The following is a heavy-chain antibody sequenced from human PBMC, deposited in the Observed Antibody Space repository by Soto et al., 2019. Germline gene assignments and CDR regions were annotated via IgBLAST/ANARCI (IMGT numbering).Heavy chain of an antibody. Sequence: QVQLVESGGGVVQPGRSLRLSCAASGFTFSSYAMHWVRQAPGKGLEWVAVISYDGSNKYYADSVKGRFTISRDNSKNTLYLQMNSLRAEDTAVYYCARAVHLRWWTQDYSEGMDVWGQGTTVTVSS. CDR2: ISYDGSNK. J-gene: IGHJ6*02. CDR1: GFTFSSYA. V-gene: IGHV3-30-3*01. CDR3: ARAVHLRWWTQDYSEGMDV. D-gene: IGHD4-17*01.